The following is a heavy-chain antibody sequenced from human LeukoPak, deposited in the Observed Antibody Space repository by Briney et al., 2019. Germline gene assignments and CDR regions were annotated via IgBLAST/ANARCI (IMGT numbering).Heavy chain of an antibody. CDR3: ARGRSGTSDY. V-gene: IGHV3-48*02. J-gene: IGHJ4*02. CDR2: ISTSSSTI. D-gene: IGHD3-3*01. Sequence: GSLRLPRAAPGFPLSGFVMNWGRQTPGRGLEWVSYISTSSSTIYYADSVKGRFTISRDNAKDSLYLQMTSLRDEDTAVYYCARGRSGTSDYWGLGTLVTVSS. CDR1: GFPLSGFV.